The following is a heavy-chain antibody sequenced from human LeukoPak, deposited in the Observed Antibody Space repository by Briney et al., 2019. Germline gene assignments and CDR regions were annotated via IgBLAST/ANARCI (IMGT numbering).Heavy chain of an antibody. CDR2: TNAGNGNT. CDR3: ARSGSGWDAFDI. Sequence: ASVKVSCKASGYTFTSYAMHWVRQAPGQRLEWMGWTNAGNGNTKYSQKFQGRVTITRDTSASTAYMELSSLRSEDTAVYYCARSGSGWDAFDIWGQGTMVTVSS. J-gene: IGHJ3*02. D-gene: IGHD6-19*01. CDR1: GYTFTSYA. V-gene: IGHV1-3*01.